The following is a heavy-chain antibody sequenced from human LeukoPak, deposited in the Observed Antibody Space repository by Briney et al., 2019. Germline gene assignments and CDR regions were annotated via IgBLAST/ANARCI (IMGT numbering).Heavy chain of an antibody. CDR2: FVPEDGET. D-gene: IGHD3-10*01. CDR3: ATLPRGHLFDS. V-gene: IGHV1-24*01. Sequence: ATVRVSCKLSGDTLTELSMHWVRQSPGKGLEWMGGFVPEDGETIYAQKFQGRVTMTEDTSTDTAYMELSSLRSDDTAVYFCATLPRGHLFDSWGQGTLVTVSS. CDR1: GDTLTELS. J-gene: IGHJ4*02.